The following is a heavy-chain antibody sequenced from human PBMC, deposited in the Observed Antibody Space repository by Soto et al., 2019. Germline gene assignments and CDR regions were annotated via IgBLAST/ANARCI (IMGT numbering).Heavy chain of an antibody. J-gene: IGHJ4*02. CDR1: GFTFSSYA. V-gene: IGHV3-30*09. Sequence: QVQLVESGGGVVQPGGSLTLSCKASGFTFSSYAIHWVRQAPGKGLEWVSVISSDGVNKHSAESVRDRFVISRDNSKNTVHLEMNRLRLEDTAVYFCARRLTTTVSALGYWGQGSLVNVSS. D-gene: IGHD4-17*01. CDR2: ISSDGVNK. CDR3: ARRLTTTVSALGY.